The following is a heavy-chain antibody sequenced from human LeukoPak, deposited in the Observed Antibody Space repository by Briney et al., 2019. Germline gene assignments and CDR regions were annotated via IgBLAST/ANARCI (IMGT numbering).Heavy chain of an antibody. CDR3: AKDPRAMGRYFFDD. V-gene: IGHV3-23*01. J-gene: IGHJ4*01. CDR2: LSSSGDAT. D-gene: IGHD3-16*01. CDR1: GFTFNAYA. Sequence: PGGSLRLSCVGSGFTFNAYAMSWVRQRPGKGPEWVSMLSSSGDATDYAESVKDRLSISRENAKKTLYLQINDPRRDETAIYYCAKDPRAMGRYFFDDWGQGSLVIVSS.